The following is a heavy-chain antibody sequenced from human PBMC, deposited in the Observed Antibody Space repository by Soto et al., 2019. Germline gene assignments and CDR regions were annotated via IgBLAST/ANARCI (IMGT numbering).Heavy chain of an antibody. CDR2: TRSKANNYAT. V-gene: IGHV3-73*02. J-gene: IGHJ4*02. CDR1: GFTFSDAA. CDR3: TRHLVDY. Sequence: EVQLVESGGGLVQPGGSLKLSCAASGFTFSDAAIHWVRQASGKGLEWVGRTRSKANNYATAYAASVKGRFTISRDDSKNTAFLQMNSLKTEDTAVYYCTRHLVDYWGQGTLFIVGS. D-gene: IGHD2-15*01.